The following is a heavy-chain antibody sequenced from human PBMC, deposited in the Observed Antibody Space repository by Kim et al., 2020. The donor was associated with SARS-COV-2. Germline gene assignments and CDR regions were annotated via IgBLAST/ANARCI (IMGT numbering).Heavy chain of an antibody. CDR3: AALDSVQVPGGI. V-gene: IGHV3-7*01. J-gene: IGHJ4*02. Sequence: YVHSVKDRITMSRDNAKNSLYLHMSSLRTEDTAIYYCAALDSVQVPGGIWGQGTLVTVSS. D-gene: IGHD3-10*01.